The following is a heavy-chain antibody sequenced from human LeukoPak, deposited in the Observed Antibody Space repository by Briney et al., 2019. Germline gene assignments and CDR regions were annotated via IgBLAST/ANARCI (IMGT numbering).Heavy chain of an antibody. Sequence: SVKVSCKASGGTFSSYAISWVRQAPGQGLEWMGGIIPIFGTANYAQKFQGRVTITADESTSTAYMELSSLRSEDTAVYYCAAPDVYSNLVYYYYMDVWGKGTTVTVSS. V-gene: IGHV1-69*13. D-gene: IGHD4-11*01. CDR1: GGTFSSYA. J-gene: IGHJ6*03. CDR2: IIPIFGTA. CDR3: AAPDVYSNLVYYYYMDV.